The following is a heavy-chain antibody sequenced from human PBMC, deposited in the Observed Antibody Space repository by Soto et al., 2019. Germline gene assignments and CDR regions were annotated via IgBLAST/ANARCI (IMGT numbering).Heavy chain of an antibody. D-gene: IGHD4-17*01. Sequence: PSETLSLTCTVSGGSISSYYWSWIRQPPGKGLEWIGYIYYSGSTNYNPSLKSRVTISVDTSKNQFSLKLSSVTDADTAVYYCERTSIPMTTIDYWGQXTLVTVSS. V-gene: IGHV4-59*08. CDR1: GGSISSYY. CDR3: ERTSIPMTTIDY. CDR2: IYYSGST. J-gene: IGHJ4*02.